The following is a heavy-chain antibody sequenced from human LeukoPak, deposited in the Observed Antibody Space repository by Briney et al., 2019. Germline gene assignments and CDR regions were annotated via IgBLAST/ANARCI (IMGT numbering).Heavy chain of an antibody. CDR1: GFTFSSYG. CDR3: AKDRCSNGIGCYYYYMDV. Sequence: QSGGSLRLSCAASGFTFSSYGMHWVRQAPGKGLEWVAYIQNDGSNEQYADSVKGRFSISRDSSKKILYLQMNSLRAEDTAVYYCAKDRCSNGIGCYYYYMDVWGKGTTVTISS. CDR2: IQNDGSNE. V-gene: IGHV3-30*02. J-gene: IGHJ6*03. D-gene: IGHD2-8*01.